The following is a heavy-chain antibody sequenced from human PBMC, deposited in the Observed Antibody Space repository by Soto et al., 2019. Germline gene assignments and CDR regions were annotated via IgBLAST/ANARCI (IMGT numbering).Heavy chain of an antibody. D-gene: IGHD4-17*01. V-gene: IGHV3-15*07. Sequence: GGSLRLSCAASGFTFSNAWMNWVRQAPGKGLEWVGRIKSKTDGWKTDYAAPVKGRFTISRDDSKNTLYLQMNSLKTEDTAVYYCTTTILTVTTKTHYYYYGMDVWGQGTTVTVSS. CDR3: TTTILTVTTKTHYYYYGMDV. CDR1: GFTFSNAW. J-gene: IGHJ6*02. CDR2: IKSKTDGWKT.